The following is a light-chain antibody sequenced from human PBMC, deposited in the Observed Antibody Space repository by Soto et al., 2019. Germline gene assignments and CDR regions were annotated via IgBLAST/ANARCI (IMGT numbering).Light chain of an antibody. J-gene: IGKJ1*01. CDR1: QGISSY. V-gene: IGKV1-9*01. CDR3: QQLNSYPRT. CDR2: AAS. Sequence: DIQLTHSPSFLSASVVDRVTITCRSSQGISSYLAWYQQKPGKAPKLLIYAASTLQSGVPSRFSASGSGTEFTLTISSLQPEDFATYYCQQLNSYPRTFGQGTRWIS.